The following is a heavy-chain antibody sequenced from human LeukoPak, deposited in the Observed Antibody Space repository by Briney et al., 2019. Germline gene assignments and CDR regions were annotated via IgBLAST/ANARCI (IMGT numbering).Heavy chain of an antibody. CDR1: GFTFRSYG. Sequence: GGSLRLSCAASGFTFRSYGMHWVRQAPGKGLEWVAVIWYDGSNKYYADSVKGRFTISRDNSKNTLYLQMNSLRAEDTAVYYCAKSLHPYYYGMDVWGQGTTVTVSS. CDR3: AKSLHPYYYGMDV. J-gene: IGHJ6*02. CDR2: IWYDGSNK. V-gene: IGHV3-30*02.